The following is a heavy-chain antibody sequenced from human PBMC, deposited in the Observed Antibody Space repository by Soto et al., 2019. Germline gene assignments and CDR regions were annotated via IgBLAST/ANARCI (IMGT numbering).Heavy chain of an antibody. CDR3: ARDPKRRDGYNFDS. D-gene: IGHD5-12*01. Sequence: QVQLQESGPGQLKPSETLSLTCSVSGTSVRSGTYYWTWIRQAPGKGLEWVSYISNGDETTHYADSVKGRFIVSRDNAKKVLFLQMSGLRVDDTAVYYCARDPKRRDGYNFDSWGRGALVTVSS. V-gene: IGHV3-11*01. J-gene: IGHJ4*02. CDR2: ISNGDETT. CDR1: GTSVRSGTYY.